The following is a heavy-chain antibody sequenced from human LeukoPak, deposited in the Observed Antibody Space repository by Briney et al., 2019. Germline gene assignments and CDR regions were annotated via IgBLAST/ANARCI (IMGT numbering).Heavy chain of an antibody. CDR1: GFTFDDYA. J-gene: IGHJ5*02. CDR2: ISWNSGSI. Sequence: PGRSLRLSCAASGFTFDDYAMHWVRQAPGKGLEWVSGISWNSGSIGYADSVKGRFTISRDNAKNSLYLQMNSLRAGDTALYYCAKDFGGLGLAAAGTWGQGTLVTVSS. CDR3: AKDFGGLGLAAAGT. D-gene: IGHD6-13*01. V-gene: IGHV3-9*01.